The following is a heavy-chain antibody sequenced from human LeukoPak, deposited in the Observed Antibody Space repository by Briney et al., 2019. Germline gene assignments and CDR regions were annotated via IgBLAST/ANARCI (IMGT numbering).Heavy chain of an antibody. V-gene: IGHV3-30*02. CDR2: IRYDGSNK. Sequence: GGSLRLSCAASGFTFSSYGMHWVRQAPGKGLEWVAFIRYDGSNKYYADSVKGRFTISRDNSKNTLYLQMNSLRAEDTAVYYCAREYSSGWSDYYYGMDVWGQGTTVTVSS. J-gene: IGHJ6*02. D-gene: IGHD6-19*01. CDR1: GFTFSSYG. CDR3: AREYSSGWSDYYYGMDV.